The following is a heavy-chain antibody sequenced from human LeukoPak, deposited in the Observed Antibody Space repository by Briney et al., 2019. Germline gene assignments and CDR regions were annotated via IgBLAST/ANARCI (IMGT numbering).Heavy chain of an antibody. CDR1: GYNFTNHG. V-gene: IGHV1-18*01. CDR2: ISGYNGNT. D-gene: IGHD7-27*01. Sequence: ASVKVSCKASGYNFTNHGITWARQAPGQGLEWMGWISGYNGNTKYVENLQGRVTMTTDTSTSTAYMELRSLRSDDTAVYYCAREPGDYYFDYWGQGTLVTVSS. CDR3: AREPGDYYFDY. J-gene: IGHJ4*02.